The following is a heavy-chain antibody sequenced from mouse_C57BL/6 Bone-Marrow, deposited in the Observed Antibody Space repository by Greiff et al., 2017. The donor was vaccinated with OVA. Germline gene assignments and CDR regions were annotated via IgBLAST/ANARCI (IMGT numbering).Heavy chain of an antibody. CDR2: IYPRSGNT. J-gene: IGHJ3*01. CDR1: GYTFTSYG. Sequence: QVLLQQSGAELARPGASVKLSCKASGYTFTSYGISWVKQRTGQGLEWIGEIYPRSGNTYYNEKFKGKATLTADKSSSTAYMELRSLTSEDSAVYFCARDGYYSFAYWGQGTLVTVSA. D-gene: IGHD2-3*01. CDR3: ARDGYYSFAY. V-gene: IGHV1-81*01.